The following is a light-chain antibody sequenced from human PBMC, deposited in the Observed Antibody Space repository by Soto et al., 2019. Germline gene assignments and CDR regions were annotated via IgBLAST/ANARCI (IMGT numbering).Light chain of an antibody. CDR2: GAS. Sequence: EIVMTQSPATLSVSPGERATLSCRASQSVRSNLAWYQQKTGQAPRLLIYGASTRDTGIPARFSGSWSGTEFTLTISSLQSEDFAVYYCQQYNNWPYTFGQGTKLEIK. J-gene: IGKJ2*01. CDR1: QSVRSN. CDR3: QQYNNWPYT. V-gene: IGKV3-15*01.